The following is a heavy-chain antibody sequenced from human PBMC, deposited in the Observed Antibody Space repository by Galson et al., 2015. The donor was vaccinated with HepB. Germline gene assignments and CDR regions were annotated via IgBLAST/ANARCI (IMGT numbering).Heavy chain of an antibody. CDR1: GYSFTTFG. CDR2: IGVYNGKT. V-gene: IGHV1-18*01. CDR3: AKGHGFYFYMDV. Sequence: SVKVSCKASGYSFTTFGINWVRQAPGQGLEWMGWIGVYNGKTDYAQKVQGRVTMTTDISTNTAYLELRSLRSDDTAIYYCAKGHGFYFYMDVWGKGTTVTVSS. J-gene: IGHJ6*03.